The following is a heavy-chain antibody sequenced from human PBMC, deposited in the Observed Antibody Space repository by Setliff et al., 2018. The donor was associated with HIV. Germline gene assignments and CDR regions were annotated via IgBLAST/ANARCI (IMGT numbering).Heavy chain of an antibody. CDR3: ARGLGNFVPDLIGYFDY. CDR2: MNPNSGNR. CDR1: GYTFTSYD. D-gene: IGHD3-3*02. Sequence: GASVKVSCKTSGYTFTSYDINWVRQATGQGLEWMGWMNPNSGNRGYAQKFQGRVTISRNTSISTSYMELRNLRSEDTAIYYCARGLGNFVPDLIGYFDYLGQGTLVTVSS. J-gene: IGHJ4*02. V-gene: IGHV1-8*03.